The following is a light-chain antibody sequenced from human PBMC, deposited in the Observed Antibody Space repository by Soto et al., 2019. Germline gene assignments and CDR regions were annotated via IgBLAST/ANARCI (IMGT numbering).Light chain of an antibody. J-gene: IGKJ2*01. Sequence: EIVLTQSPGTLPLSPGERATLSCRASQSVSSSYLAWYQQKPGQAPRLLIYGASSRATGIPDRFSGSGSGTDFTLTISRLEPEDVAVYYCQQYGSSLYTFGQGTKLEIK. CDR2: GAS. CDR3: QQYGSSLYT. CDR1: QSVSSSY. V-gene: IGKV3-20*01.